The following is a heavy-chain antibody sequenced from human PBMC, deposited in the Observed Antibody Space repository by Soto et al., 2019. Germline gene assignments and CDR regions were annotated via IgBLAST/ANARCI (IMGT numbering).Heavy chain of an antibody. D-gene: IGHD2-15*01. CDR1: GGSISSGGYY. J-gene: IGHJ4*02. CDR3: ARESDI. V-gene: IGHV4-31*03. Sequence: QVQLQESGPGLVKPSQTLSLTCTVSGGSISSGGYYWSWIRQHPGKGLEWIGYIYYSGSTYYNPTLKNRFTITVDSATDQVTLMQSCARGAYTPGYFCARESDIWGQGTLVTVSS. CDR2: IYYSGST.